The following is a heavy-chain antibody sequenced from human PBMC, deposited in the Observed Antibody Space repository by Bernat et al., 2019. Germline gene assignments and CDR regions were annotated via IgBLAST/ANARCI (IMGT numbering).Heavy chain of an antibody. Sequence: EVQLVESGGGLVQPGRSLRLSCVASGFTFDDYDMHWVRQAPGKGLEWVSSITWNSNNIGYADSMKGRFTISRDNAKNSLYLQMNSLRTEDTALYYCAKGSNHDSSGYPDHWGQGTLVTVSS. J-gene: IGHJ4*02. V-gene: IGHV3-9*01. CDR2: ITWNSNNI. CDR3: AKGSNHDSSGYPDH. CDR1: GFTFDDYD. D-gene: IGHD3-22*01.